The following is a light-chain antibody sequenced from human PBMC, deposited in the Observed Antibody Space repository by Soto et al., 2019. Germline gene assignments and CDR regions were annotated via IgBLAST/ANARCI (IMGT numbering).Light chain of an antibody. Sequence: DIQMTQSPSTLSASVGDRVTITCRASQSISRSLSWYQQKPGKAPSLLIYDASSLEGGVQSRFSGSGFGTEFTLAITSLQPADFATYYCQQYSDFLISFGPGTTVDFK. V-gene: IGKV1-5*01. CDR2: DAS. CDR3: QQYSDFLIS. CDR1: QSISRS. J-gene: IGKJ3*01.